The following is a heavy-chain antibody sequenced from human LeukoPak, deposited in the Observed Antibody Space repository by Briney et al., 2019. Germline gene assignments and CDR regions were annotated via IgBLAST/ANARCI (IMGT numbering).Heavy chain of an antibody. D-gene: IGHD3-10*01. CDR1: GDDISSSNW. Sequence: SGTLSLTCSVSGDDISSSNWWTWVRQPPQKGLEWIGEVYHSGSTNYNPSLKSRIYMSVDKSQNRFSLRLTSVTAADTAVYFCARVSGSGLYFKSFDPWGQGTLVIVSS. CDR2: VYHSGST. J-gene: IGHJ5*01. CDR3: ARVSGSGLYFKSFDP. V-gene: IGHV4-4*02.